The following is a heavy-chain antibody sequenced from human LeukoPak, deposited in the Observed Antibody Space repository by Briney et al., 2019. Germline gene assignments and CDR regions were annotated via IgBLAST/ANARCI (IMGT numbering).Heavy chain of an antibody. CDR2: IYTSGST. CDR1: GGSISSYY. D-gene: IGHD5-24*01. CDR3: ARGSRATGSTYYYYYMDV. V-gene: IGHV4-4*07. J-gene: IGHJ6*03. Sequence: SETLSLTCTVSGGSISSYYWSWIRQPAGKGLEWIGRIYTSGSTNYNPSLKSRVTMSVDTSKNQFSLKLSSVTAEDTAVYYCARGSRATGSTYYYYYMDVWGKGTTVTVSS.